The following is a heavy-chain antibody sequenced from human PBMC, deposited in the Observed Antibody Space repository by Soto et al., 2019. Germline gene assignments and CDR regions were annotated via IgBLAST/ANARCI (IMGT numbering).Heavy chain of an antibody. D-gene: IGHD1-26*01. V-gene: IGHV3-30*18. CDR1: GFTFSSYG. CDR3: AKEGGLSGSYYISSSYYFDY. Sequence: ESVGGVVQPGRSLRLSCAASGFTFSSYGMHWVRQAPGKGLEWVAIISYDGSNTYYADSVKGRFTISRDNSKNTLYLQMNSLRAEDTSVYYCAKEGGLSGSYYISSSYYFDYWGQGTLVTVSS. J-gene: IGHJ4*02. CDR2: ISYDGSNT.